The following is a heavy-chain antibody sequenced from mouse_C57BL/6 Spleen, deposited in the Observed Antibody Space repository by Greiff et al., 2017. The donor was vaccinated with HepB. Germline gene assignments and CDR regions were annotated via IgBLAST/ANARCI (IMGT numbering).Heavy chain of an antibody. CDR1: GYSITSGYD. Sequence: EVQLMESGPGMVKPSQSLSLTCTVTGYSITSGYDWHWIRHFPGNKLEWMGYISYSGSTNYNPSLKSRISITHDTSKNHFFLKLNSVTTEDTATYYCASSAVVAPGWFAYWGQGTLVTVSA. CDR3: ASSAVVAPGWFAY. D-gene: IGHD1-1*01. CDR2: ISYSGST. J-gene: IGHJ3*01. V-gene: IGHV3-1*01.